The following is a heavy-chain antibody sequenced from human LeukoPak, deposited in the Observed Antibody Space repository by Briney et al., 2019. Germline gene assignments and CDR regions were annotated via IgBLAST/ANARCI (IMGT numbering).Heavy chain of an antibody. CDR1: GFTFSSYA. D-gene: IGHD3-22*01. J-gene: IGHJ3*02. CDR3: ARGPPMTPHDAFDI. CDR2: ISGSGGST. Sequence: GGSLRLYCAASGFTFSSYAMSWLRQAPGKGLEWVSAISGSGGSTYYAGSVKGRFTISRDNSKNTLYLQMNSLRAEDTAVYYCARGPPMTPHDAFDIWGQGTMVTVSS. V-gene: IGHV3-23*01.